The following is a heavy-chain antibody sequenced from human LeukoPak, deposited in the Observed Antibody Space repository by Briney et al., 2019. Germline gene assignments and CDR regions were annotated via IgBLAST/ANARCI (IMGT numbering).Heavy chain of an antibody. V-gene: IGHV1-18*01. CDR2: ISAYNGNT. CDR1: GYTFTSYG. Sequence: ASVKVSCKASGYTFTSYGISWVRQAPGQGLEWMGWISAYNGNTNYAQKLQGRVTMTRNTSISTAYMELSSLRSEDTAVYYCARGWDYYGSELPDYWGQGTLVTVSS. CDR3: ARGWDYYGSELPDY. D-gene: IGHD3-10*01. J-gene: IGHJ4*02.